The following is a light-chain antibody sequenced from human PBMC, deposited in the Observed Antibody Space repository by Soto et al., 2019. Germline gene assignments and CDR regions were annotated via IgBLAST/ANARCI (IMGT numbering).Light chain of an antibody. Sequence: EVVMTQSPATLSMSPGESATLSCRASQTISNNYLAWYQQKPGQAPRLLIYGASSRATGIPDRFGGSGSGTDFTLTISRLETEDFAVYFCQQYGSSSSWTFGQGSKVDIK. CDR2: GAS. J-gene: IGKJ1*01. CDR1: QTISNNY. CDR3: QQYGSSSSWT. V-gene: IGKV3-20*01.